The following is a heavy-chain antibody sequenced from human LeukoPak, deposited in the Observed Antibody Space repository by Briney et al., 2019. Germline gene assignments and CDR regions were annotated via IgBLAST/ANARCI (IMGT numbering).Heavy chain of an antibody. Sequence: GTSLRLSCAASGFAFNTYAMHWVRQAPGKGLEWVTLIWHDGSHKFYIDSVRGRFTISRDNSKSTLYLQMNSLRAEDTAVYYSAKDSMTLFDPWGQGTLVTVSS. D-gene: IGHD2/OR15-2a*01. V-gene: IGHV3-33*06. J-gene: IGHJ5*02. CDR3: AKDSMTLFDP. CDR1: GFAFNTYA. CDR2: IWHDGSHK.